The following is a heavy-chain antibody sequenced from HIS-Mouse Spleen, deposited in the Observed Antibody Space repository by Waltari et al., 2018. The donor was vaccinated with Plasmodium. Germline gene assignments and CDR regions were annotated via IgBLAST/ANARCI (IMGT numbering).Heavy chain of an antibody. CDR3: ARLRYSYGYFDY. D-gene: IGHD5-18*01. V-gene: IGHV4-59*08. CDR2: IYYSGST. CDR1: GGSISSSY. J-gene: IGHJ4*02. Sequence: QVQLQESGPGLVKPSETLSLPCTVSGGSISSSYLSWIRQPPGKGLEWIGYIYYSGSTNYNPSLKSRVTISVDTSKNQFSLKLSSVTAADTAVYYCARLRYSYGYFDYWGQGTLVTVSS.